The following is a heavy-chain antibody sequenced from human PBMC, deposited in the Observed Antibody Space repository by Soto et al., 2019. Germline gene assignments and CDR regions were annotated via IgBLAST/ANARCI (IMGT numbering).Heavy chain of an antibody. CDR1: GYTFTSYD. V-gene: IGHV1-8*01. CDR2: MNTNSGNT. J-gene: IGHJ6*02. D-gene: IGHD3-10*01. CDR3: ARVSYYGTGSYHWGNGMEV. Sequence: QVQLVQSGAEVKKPGASVKVSCKASGYTFTSYDSNWVRQATGQGLEWMGWMNTNSGNTGYAQKYQGRVSMTRNTSISTADMELSSMRSEDTAVYYCARVSYYGTGSYHWGNGMEVRRQGTMVTVSS.